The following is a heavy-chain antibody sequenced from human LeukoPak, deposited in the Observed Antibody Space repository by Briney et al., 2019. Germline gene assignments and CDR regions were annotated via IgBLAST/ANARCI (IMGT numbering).Heavy chain of an antibody. CDR2: IYYSGST. D-gene: IGHD5-24*01. CDR3: ARLMEMSTLHFEY. CDR1: GGSISDSSYY. J-gene: IGHJ4*02. Sequence: SGTLSLTCTVSGGSISDSSYYWGWIRQPPGKGLEWIGSIYYSGSTYSNPSLKSRITISVDTSKNQYSLNMSSVTDAETAVYFCARLMEMSTLHFEYWGQGTLVTVSS. V-gene: IGHV4-39*01.